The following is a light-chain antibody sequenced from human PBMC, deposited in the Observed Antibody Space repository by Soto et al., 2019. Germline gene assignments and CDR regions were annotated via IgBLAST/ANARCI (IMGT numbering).Light chain of an antibody. CDR2: GAS. Sequence: PGERATLSCRASPSISSSHLAWYQQIHGQASRRLIYGASSRAIGISDMFSGSGSGTDFTLTISRLEPEDFALYHCQHYDNSPVAFGGGTKVEIK. CDR1: PSISSSH. V-gene: IGKV3-20*01. CDR3: QHYDNSPVA. J-gene: IGKJ4*01.